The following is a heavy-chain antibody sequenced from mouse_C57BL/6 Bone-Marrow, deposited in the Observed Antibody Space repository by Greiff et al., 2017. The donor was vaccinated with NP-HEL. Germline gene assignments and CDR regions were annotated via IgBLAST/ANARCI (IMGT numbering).Heavy chain of an antibody. CDR2: IYPGSGST. V-gene: IGHV1-81*01. CDR3: ARSGGSSSWYFDV. J-gene: IGHJ1*03. D-gene: IGHD1-1*01. CDR1: GYTFTSYG. Sequence: QVQLQQSGAELARPGASVKLSCKASGYTFTSYGISRVKQRTGQGLEWIGEIYPGSGSTNYNEKFKSKATLTVDTSSSTAYMQLSSLTSEDSAVYYCARSGGSSSWYFDVWGTGTTVTVSS.